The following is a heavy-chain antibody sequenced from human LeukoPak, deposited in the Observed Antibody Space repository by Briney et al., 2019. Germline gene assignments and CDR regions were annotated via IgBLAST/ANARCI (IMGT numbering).Heavy chain of an antibody. CDR3: AKSNGYGLINI. J-gene: IGHJ3*02. Sequence: SETLSLTCSVSGYSISSGFYWGWIRQPPGKGLEWIGNIFRSGSTYYNTSLKSRVTISLDTSRNQFSLKLNSVTAADTAVYYCAKSNGYGLINIWGQGTMVTVSS. V-gene: IGHV4-38-2*02. D-gene: IGHD3-22*01. CDR1: GYSISSGFY. CDR2: IFRSGST.